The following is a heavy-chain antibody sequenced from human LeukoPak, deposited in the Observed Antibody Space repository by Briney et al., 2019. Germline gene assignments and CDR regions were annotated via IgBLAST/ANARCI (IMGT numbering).Heavy chain of an antibody. CDR1: RFAFSSHW. CDR2: INGDGGST. J-gene: IGHJ4*02. V-gene: IGHV3-74*01. Sequence: GGSLRLSCEASRFAFSSHWMHWVRQAPGKGLVWVSNINGDGGSTGYADSVKGRFTTSRDNAKNTLYLHMNSLRVEDKAVYYCARDEVGAPPIDYWGQGALVTVSS. D-gene: IGHD1-26*01. CDR3: ARDEVGAPPIDY.